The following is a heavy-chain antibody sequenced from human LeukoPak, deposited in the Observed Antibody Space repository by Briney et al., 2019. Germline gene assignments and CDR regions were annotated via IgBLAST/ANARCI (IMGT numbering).Heavy chain of an antibody. CDR2: ISGSGGST. D-gene: IGHD5-18*01. CDR3: AKSANTGKGNLDY. J-gene: IGHJ4*02. Sequence: GGSLRLSCAASGFTFSGYALTWVRQAPGKGLEWVSGISGSGGSTYYADSVKGRFTISRDNSKNTLYLQMNSLRAEDTAVYYCAKSANTGKGNLDYWGQGTLVTVSS. V-gene: IGHV3-23*01. CDR1: GFTFSGYA.